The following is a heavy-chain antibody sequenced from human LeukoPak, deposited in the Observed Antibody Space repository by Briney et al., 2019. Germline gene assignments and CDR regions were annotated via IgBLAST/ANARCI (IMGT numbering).Heavy chain of an antibody. J-gene: IGHJ5*02. CDR3: ARVLASVPAFYLDP. V-gene: IGHV1-2*02. CDR2: INPNSGGT. D-gene: IGHD2-2*01. Sequence: ASVKVSCNASGYTFTGYYMHWVRQAPGQGLEWMGWINPNSGGTNYAQKFQGRVTMTRDTSISTAYMELSRLRSDDTAVYYCARVLASVPAFYLDPWGQGTLVTVSS. CDR1: GYTFTGYY.